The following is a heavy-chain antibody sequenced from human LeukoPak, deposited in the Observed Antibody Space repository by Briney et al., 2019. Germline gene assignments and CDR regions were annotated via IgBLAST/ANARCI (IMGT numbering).Heavy chain of an antibody. J-gene: IGHJ5*02. CDR1: GFTFSNYG. D-gene: IGHD4-23*01. Sequence: GGSLRLSCAASGFTFSNYGMNWVRQAPGTGLEWISYITSSGTATHYTDSVTGRFTFSRDNAKDSLYLQMNSLRAEDTAVYYCVIGNSEAANNWFDPWGQGTLVTVSS. CDR3: VIGNSEAANNWFDP. V-gene: IGHV3-48*03. CDR2: ITSSGTAT.